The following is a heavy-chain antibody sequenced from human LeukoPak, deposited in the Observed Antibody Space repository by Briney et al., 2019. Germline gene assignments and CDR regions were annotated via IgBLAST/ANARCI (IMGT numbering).Heavy chain of an antibody. CDR2: INHSGST. CDR3: ARWGAYCSSTSCPHNWFDP. Sequence: SETLSLTCAVYGGSFSGYYWSWICQPPGKGLEWIGEINHSGSTNYNPSLKSRVTISVDTSKNQFSLKLSSVTAADTAVYYCARWGAYCSSTSCPHNWFDPWGQGTLVTVSS. V-gene: IGHV4-34*01. J-gene: IGHJ5*02. D-gene: IGHD2-2*01. CDR1: GGSFSGYY.